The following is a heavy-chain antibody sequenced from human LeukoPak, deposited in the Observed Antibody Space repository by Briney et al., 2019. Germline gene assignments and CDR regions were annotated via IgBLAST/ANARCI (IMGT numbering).Heavy chain of an antibody. CDR3: MKEYWGQFHH. J-gene: IGHJ1*01. V-gene: IGHV3-11*01. Sequence: GGSLRLSCAASGFVFSDYYVSWIRQAPGKGLEWISYITSSGHYMDYADTVKGRFTVSRDNARNSPYLQMNSLRDEDTAIYYCMKEYWGQFHHWGQGIVVTVSS. D-gene: IGHD3-16*01. CDR1: GFVFSDYY. CDR2: ITSSGHYM.